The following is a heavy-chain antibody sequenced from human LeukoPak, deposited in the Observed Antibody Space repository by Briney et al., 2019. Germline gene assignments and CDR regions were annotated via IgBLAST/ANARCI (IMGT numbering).Heavy chain of an antibody. CDR3: ARLKVDIVALNTQHHGMDV. V-gene: IGHV4-61*03. CDR1: GVSFSSGGCY. CDR2: ITNSGGA. J-gene: IGHJ6*04. Sequence: SETLSLTYTAAGVSFSSGGCYWGWIRQTPEKELQWVVYITNSGGANYNPSSNSRNTISIYTSKNGCSLRVTSVTAADTAVYYCARLKVDIVALNTQHHGMDVWGKGTTVTVSS. D-gene: IGHD5-12*01.